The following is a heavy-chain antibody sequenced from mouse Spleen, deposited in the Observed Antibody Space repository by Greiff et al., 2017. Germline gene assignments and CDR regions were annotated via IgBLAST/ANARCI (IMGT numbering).Heavy chain of an antibody. CDR1: GFAFSSYG. CDR3: TRHGSSGLKYFGY. CDR2: ISNGGVST. V-gene: IGHV5-12-1*01. J-gene: IGHJ2*01. Sequence: EVKLLESGGGLVTPEGSLKLSCAVSGFAFSSYGMAWVRQTPEKRLEWVATISNGGVSTYYPDNVKGRFTFSRDNAKNTLYLQMSSLKSEDTAMYCCTRHGSSGLKYFGYWGQGTTLTVS. D-gene: IGHD3-1*01.